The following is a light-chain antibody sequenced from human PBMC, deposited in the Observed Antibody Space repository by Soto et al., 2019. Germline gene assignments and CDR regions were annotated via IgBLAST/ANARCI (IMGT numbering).Light chain of an antibody. CDR2: AAS. CDR3: QQLNIYPRFT. CDR1: QGISSY. Sequence: IQLTQSPSSLSASVGDRVTITCRASQGISSYLAWYQQKPGKAPNLLIYAASTLQSGVPSRFSGSGSGTDFTLTISSLQPEDFATYYCQQLNIYPRFTVGPGTKVDIK. J-gene: IGKJ3*01. V-gene: IGKV1-9*01.